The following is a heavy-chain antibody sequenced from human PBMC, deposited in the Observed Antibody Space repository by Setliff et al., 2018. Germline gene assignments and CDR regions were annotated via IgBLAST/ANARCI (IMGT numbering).Heavy chain of an antibody. CDR1: GFTFSSYA. V-gene: IGHV3-33*01. CDR3: AGDPPYSGYAFHI. J-gene: IGHJ3*02. CDR2: IWYDGSYT. D-gene: IGHD5-12*01. Sequence: AGGSLRLSCAASGFTFSSYAMHWVRQAPGKGLDWVAYIWYDGSYTYYTGSVKGRFTISRDNSRNTVYLQTNSLRAEDTAVYYCAGDPPYSGYAFHIWGQGTMVTVS.